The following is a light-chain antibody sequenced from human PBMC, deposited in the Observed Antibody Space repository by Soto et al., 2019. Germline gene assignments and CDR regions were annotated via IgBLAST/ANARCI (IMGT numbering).Light chain of an antibody. CDR3: QKYGSSPPVT. CDR1: QSVSSSY. Sequence: EIVLTQSPGTLSLSPGERATLSCRASQSVSSSYLAWYQQKPGQAPRLLIYGASSRATGIPDRFSGSGSGTDFTLTISRLEPEDFAVYYCQKYGSSPPVTLGQGTRLEIK. CDR2: GAS. V-gene: IGKV3-20*01. J-gene: IGKJ5*01.